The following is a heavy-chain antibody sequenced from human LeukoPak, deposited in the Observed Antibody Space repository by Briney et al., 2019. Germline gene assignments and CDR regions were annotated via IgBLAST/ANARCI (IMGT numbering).Heavy chain of an antibody. CDR3: ASSYCTNGVCYTFDY. Sequence: PGGSLRPSCAASGFTFSSYAMHWVRQAPGKGLEWVAVISYDGSNKYYADSVKGRFTISRDNSKNTLYLQMNSLRAEDTAVYYCASSYCTNGVCYTFDYWGQGTLVTVSS. CDR2: ISYDGSNK. CDR1: GFTFSSYA. J-gene: IGHJ4*02. V-gene: IGHV3-30-3*01. D-gene: IGHD2-8*01.